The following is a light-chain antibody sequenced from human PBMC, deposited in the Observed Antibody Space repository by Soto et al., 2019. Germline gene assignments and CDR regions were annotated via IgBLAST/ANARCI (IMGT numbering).Light chain of an antibody. V-gene: IGLV2-23*02. J-gene: IGLJ3*02. CDR1: SSDVGSYNL. CDR3: CSYAGSSPWV. CDR2: EVS. Sequence: QSALTQPASGSGSPGQSITISCTGTSSDVGSYNLVSWYQQHPGKAPKLMIYEVSKRPSGVSNRFSGSKSGNTASLTISGLQDEDEADYYCCSYAGSSPWVFGGGTKLPVL.